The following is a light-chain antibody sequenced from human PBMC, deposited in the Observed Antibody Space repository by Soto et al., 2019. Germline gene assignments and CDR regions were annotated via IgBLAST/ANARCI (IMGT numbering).Light chain of an antibody. Sequence: EIVMTQSPATLSVSPGERATLSCRASQSVSSNLAWYQHKPGQAPRLLIYGASTRATDIPARFSGSGSGTEFTLTISSLQSKDFAVYYCQQYNNWPLSFGQGTKVEIK. CDR3: QQYNNWPLS. V-gene: IGKV3D-15*01. J-gene: IGKJ1*01. CDR1: QSVSSN. CDR2: GAS.